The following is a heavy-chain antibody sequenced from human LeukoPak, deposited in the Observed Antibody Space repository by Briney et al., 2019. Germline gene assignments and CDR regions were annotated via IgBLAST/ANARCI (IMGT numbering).Heavy chain of an antibody. CDR3: ARVGCSGGSCYPDY. CDR2: IHYSGDI. D-gene: IGHD2-15*01. J-gene: IGHJ4*02. CDR1: GASISTYY. V-gene: IGHV4-59*07. Sequence: SDTLSLACTVSGASISTYYWYWIRQPPGKGLEWIGYIHYSGDINYNPSLKSRVTISAYTSKNQLSLKLSSVTAADTAVYYCARVGCSGGSCYPDYWGQGTLVTVSS.